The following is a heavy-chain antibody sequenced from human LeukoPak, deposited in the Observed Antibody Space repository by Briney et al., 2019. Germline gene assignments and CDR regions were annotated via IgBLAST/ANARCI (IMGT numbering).Heavy chain of an antibody. CDR3: ARQDYDSSGYYSLNYFDY. Sequence: PSETLSLTRTVSGGSISSSSYYWGWIRQPPGKGLEWIGSIYYSGSTYYNPSLKSRVTISVDTSKNQFSLKLSSVTAADTAVYYCARQDYDSSGYYSLNYFDYWGQGTLVTVSS. CDR2: IYYSGST. CDR1: GGSISSSSYY. V-gene: IGHV4-39*01. J-gene: IGHJ4*02. D-gene: IGHD3-22*01.